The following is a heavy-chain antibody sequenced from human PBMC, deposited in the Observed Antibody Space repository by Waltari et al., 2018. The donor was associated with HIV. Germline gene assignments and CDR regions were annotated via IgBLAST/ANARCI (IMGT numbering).Heavy chain of an antibody. Sequence: DVQLVESGGGLVQPGGSLRPSCKGSESMSGLTFIEYWMTWVRQAPGKGLQWVANIKSDGSEKNYVDAVKGRFTVSRDNAKNSVYLQMNSLRVEDTAVYYCARYHPAALDYWGQGTLVAVSS. CDR3: ARYHPAALDY. CDR1: ESMSGLTFIEYW. D-gene: IGHD2-15*01. V-gene: IGHV3-7*01. J-gene: IGHJ4*01. CDR2: IKSDGSEK.